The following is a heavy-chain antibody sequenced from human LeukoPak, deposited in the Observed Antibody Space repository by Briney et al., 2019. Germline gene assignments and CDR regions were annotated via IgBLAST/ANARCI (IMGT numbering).Heavy chain of an antibody. Sequence: PSESLSLTCTVSAGSISSYYGSWIRQPPVKGLELIGYIYHSGTTSYSPSLKSRITIAVDTSKNQFSLKLTSVTAADTAVYYCARGRDGYNDGFDIWGQGTMVTVSS. V-gene: IGHV4-59*01. CDR1: AGSISSYY. J-gene: IGHJ3*02. D-gene: IGHD5-24*01. CDR3: ARGRDGYNDGFDI. CDR2: IYHSGTT.